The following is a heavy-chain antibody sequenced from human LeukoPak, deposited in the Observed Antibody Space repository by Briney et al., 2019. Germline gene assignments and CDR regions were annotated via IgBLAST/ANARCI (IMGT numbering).Heavy chain of an antibody. CDR3: ARGWLAETTVVTPYNY. J-gene: IGHJ4*02. CDR2: ITPIFRTP. Sequence: SVKVSCKASGGTFSSTTINWVRQAPGQGLEWMGGITPIFRTPNYAQKFQGRVTITAVESVSTAYMELSSLRSEDTAVYYCARGWLAETTVVTPYNYWGQGTLVTVSS. D-gene: IGHD2-21*02. CDR1: GGTFSSTT. V-gene: IGHV1-69*13.